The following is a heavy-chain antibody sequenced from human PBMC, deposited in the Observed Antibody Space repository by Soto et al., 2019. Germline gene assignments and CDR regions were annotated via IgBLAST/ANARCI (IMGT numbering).Heavy chain of an antibody. Sequence: GGSLRLACAASGFTCGRYAMTWVRQAPGKGLEWGSSLSGSGQTTYYPDSVSGRFTVSRDNSNTTLYLQMNSLRAEDTAVYYCAKDQRKPAIFGVVTLSWGQGTLVTVSS. V-gene: IGHV3-23*01. J-gene: IGHJ5*02. D-gene: IGHD3-3*01. CDR1: GFTCGRYA. CDR2: LSGSGQTT. CDR3: AKDQRKPAIFGVVTLS.